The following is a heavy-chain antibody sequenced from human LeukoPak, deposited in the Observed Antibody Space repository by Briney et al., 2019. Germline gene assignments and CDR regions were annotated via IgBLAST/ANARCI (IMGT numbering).Heavy chain of an antibody. CDR3: ARDLMFRGETGAFDI. CDR2: ISSSSGTI. J-gene: IGHJ3*02. Sequence: GGSLRLPCAASGFTFSGYAMNWVRQAPGKGLEWVAYISSSSGTIYYTDSVKGRFTISRDNAKNSVFLQMNSPSAEDTAVYYCARDLMFRGETGAFDIWGQGTMVTVSS. D-gene: IGHD3-10*01. V-gene: IGHV3-48*01. CDR1: GFTFSGYA.